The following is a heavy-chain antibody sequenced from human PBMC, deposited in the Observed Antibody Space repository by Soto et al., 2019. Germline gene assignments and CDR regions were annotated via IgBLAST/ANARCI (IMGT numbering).Heavy chain of an antibody. V-gene: IGHV4-31*03. CDR2: IYYSGST. J-gene: IGHJ3*02. CDR3: ARAPEVTAIFGVVTLGGGAFDI. CDR1: GGSISSGGYY. D-gene: IGHD3-3*01. Sequence: SSETLSLTCTVSGGSISSGGYYWSWIRQHPGKGLEWIGHIYYSGSTYYNPSLKSRVTISVDTSKNQFSLKLSSVTAADTAVYYCARAPEVTAIFGVVTLGGGAFDIWGQGTMVTVSS.